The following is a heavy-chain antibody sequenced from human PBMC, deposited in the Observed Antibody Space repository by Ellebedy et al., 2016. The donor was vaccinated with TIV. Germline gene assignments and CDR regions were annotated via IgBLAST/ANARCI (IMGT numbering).Heavy chain of an antibody. CDR2: TYYRSKWLT. Sequence: MPSETLSLTCAISGDSVSGTASAWNWIRLSPSRGLEWLGRTYYRSKWLTDYAVSLKDRIDINPDPSKNQFSLQLTSVTHEDTSVYYCARDPSWCYSCLDVWGQGTTVIVSS. V-gene: IGHV6-1*01. CDR3: ARDPSWCYSCLDV. D-gene: IGHD2-8*01. CDR1: GDSVSGTASA. J-gene: IGHJ6*02.